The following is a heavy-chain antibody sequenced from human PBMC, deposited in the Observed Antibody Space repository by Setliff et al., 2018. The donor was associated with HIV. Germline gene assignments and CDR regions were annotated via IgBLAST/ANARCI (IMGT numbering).Heavy chain of an antibody. V-gene: IGHV4-61*02. CDR1: GASITRGTHY. CDR3: ARDQGYSTSFAFDV. CDR2: IYTSGRGSD. D-gene: IGHD6-13*01. Sequence: SETLSLTCTVSGASITRGTHYCNWIRQPAGKGLQWIGRIYTSGRGSDTYNPSLKSRATISVDTSKNQFSLKLNSVTAADTAVYYCARDQGYSTSFAFDVWGPGTMVT. J-gene: IGHJ3*01.